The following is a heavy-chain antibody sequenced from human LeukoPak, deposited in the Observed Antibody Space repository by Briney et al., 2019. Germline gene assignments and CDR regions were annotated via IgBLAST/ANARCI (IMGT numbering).Heavy chain of an antibody. V-gene: IGHV3-13*01. J-gene: IGHJ4*02. D-gene: IGHD5-18*01. CDR3: ARAGYNYGYLDY. Sequence: SGGSLRLSCAASGFTFSGYDMHWVRQTTGKGLEWVSAIGIAGDTYYPGSVRGRFTISRENAKNSLYLQMNSLRAEDTAVYYCARAGYNYGYLDYWGQGTLVTASS. CDR2: IGIAGDT. CDR1: GFTFSGYD.